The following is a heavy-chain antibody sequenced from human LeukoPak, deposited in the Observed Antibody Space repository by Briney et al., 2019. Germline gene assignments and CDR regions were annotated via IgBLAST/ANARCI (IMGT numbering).Heavy chain of an antibody. V-gene: IGHV3-23*01. J-gene: IGHJ4*02. D-gene: IGHD1-1*01. CDR3: AIGGNDY. CDR1: GFTFRNFA. CDR2: ISESGGST. Sequence: GGSLRLSCAASGFTFRNFAMSWVRQAPGKGLEWVSAISESGGSTYYADSVKGRFTISRDNSKNTLYLQMNSLRAEDTAVYYCAIGGNDYWGQGTLVTVSS.